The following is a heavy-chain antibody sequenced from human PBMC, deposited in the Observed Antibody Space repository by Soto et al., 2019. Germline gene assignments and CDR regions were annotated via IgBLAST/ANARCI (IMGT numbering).Heavy chain of an antibody. D-gene: IGHD2-21*01. J-gene: IGHJ5*02. CDR3: ARVVVGPTNYFDP. V-gene: IGHV4-34*01. Sequence: PSETLSLTCGVNGGSFNAYYWSWIRQPPGKGLEWIGEINHSGNTNYNSALKSRVTISVDTSKNQFSLNLTSVTAADTAVYYCARVVVGPTNYFDPWGQGTLVTVSS. CDR2: INHSGNT. CDR1: GGSFNAYY.